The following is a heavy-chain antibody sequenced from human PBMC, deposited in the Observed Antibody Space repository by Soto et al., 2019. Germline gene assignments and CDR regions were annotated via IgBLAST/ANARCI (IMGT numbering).Heavy chain of an antibody. V-gene: IGHV3-23*01. CDR3: ASLWGVVITPDP. J-gene: IGHJ5*02. CDR1: GFTFSSYA. D-gene: IGHD3-3*01. Sequence: EVQLLESGGGLVQPGGSLRLSCAASGFTFSSYAMSWVRQAPGKGLEWVSAISGSGGSTYYADSVKGRFTISRDNSKNTLYLQMNSLRADDTAVYYCASLWGVVITPDPWGQGTLVTVSS. CDR2: ISGSGGST.